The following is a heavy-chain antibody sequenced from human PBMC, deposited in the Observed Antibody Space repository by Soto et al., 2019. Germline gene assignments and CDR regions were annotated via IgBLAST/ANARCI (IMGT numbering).Heavy chain of an antibody. D-gene: IGHD3-3*01. CDR1: GYTFTSYD. Sequence: GASVKVSCKDSGYTFTSYDIKWVRQATGQGLEWMGWMNPNSGNTGYAQKVQGRVTMTRNTSISTAYMELSSLRSEDTAVYYCASPALYYDFWSGYSFDIWGQGTMVTVSS. CDR2: MNPNSGNT. J-gene: IGHJ3*02. V-gene: IGHV1-8*01. CDR3: ASPALYYDFWSGYSFDI.